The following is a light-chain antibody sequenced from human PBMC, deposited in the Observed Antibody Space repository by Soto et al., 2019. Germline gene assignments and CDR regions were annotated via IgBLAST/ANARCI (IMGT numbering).Light chain of an antibody. CDR3: QSYDSSLSGYV. V-gene: IGLV1-44*01. J-gene: IGLJ1*01. CDR2: GNN. CDR1: SSNIGSNT. Sequence: SVLTQPPSASGTPGQRVTISCSGSSSNIGSNTVNWYQQLPGTAPKLLIYGNNNRPSGVPARFSGSKSGTSASLAIAGLQAEDEGDYYCQSYDSSLSGYVFGTGTKVTV.